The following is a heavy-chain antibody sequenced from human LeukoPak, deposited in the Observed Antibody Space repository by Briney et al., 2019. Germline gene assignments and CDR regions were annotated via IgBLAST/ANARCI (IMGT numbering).Heavy chain of an antibody. D-gene: IGHD1-26*01. Sequence: GASVKVSYKASGYTFTSYAMHWVRQAPGQRLEWMGWINAGNGNTKYSQEFQGRVTITRDTSASTAYMELSSLRSEDMAVYYCARGTIVGATTGDYWGQGTLVTVSS. CDR3: ARGTIVGATTGDY. CDR2: INAGNGNT. CDR1: GYTFTSYA. V-gene: IGHV1-3*03. J-gene: IGHJ4*02.